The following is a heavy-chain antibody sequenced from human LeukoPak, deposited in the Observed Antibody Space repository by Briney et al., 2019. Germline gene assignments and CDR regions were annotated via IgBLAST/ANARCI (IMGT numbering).Heavy chain of an antibody. V-gene: IGHV3-23*01. J-gene: IGHJ4*02. CDR1: GFAFSNYA. CDR3: AKRSGYTTGWFFDF. CDR2: ISGTGDNT. Sequence: GGSLRLSCAASGFAFSNYAMNWVRQAPGKGLEWGSSISGTGDNTYYAESVKGRFTISRDNSKNTVFLQMNSLRAEDTAVFYCAKRSGYTTGWFFDFWGQGTLVTVSS. D-gene: IGHD6-19*01.